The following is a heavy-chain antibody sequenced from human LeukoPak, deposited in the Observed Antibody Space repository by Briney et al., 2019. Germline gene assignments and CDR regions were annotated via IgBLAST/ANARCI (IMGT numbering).Heavy chain of an antibody. Sequence: GESPKISCKGSGYKFPTYWIGWVRQMPGKGLEWMGIIYPGDSDTRYSPSFQGQVTISADKSISTAYLQWSSLKASDTAMYYCARSLRGYCSGGSCYGVVHWYFDLWGRGTLVTVSS. CDR3: ARSLRGYCSGGSCYGVVHWYFDL. D-gene: IGHD2-15*01. CDR1: GYKFPTYW. V-gene: IGHV5-51*01. J-gene: IGHJ2*01. CDR2: IYPGDSDT.